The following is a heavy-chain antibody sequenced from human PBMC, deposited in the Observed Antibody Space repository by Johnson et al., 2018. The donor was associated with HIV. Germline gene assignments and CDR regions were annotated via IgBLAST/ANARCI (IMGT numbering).Heavy chain of an antibody. J-gene: IGHJ3*02. CDR1: GFTFSSYG. D-gene: IGHD3-10*01. Sequence: VQLVESGGGVVQPGRSLRLSCAASGFTFSSYGMSWVRQAPGKGLEWVSAISGSGGSTYYADSVKGRFTISRDNSKNTLYLQMNSLRAEDTAVYYCAKAMSPMVRGNIWGQGTMVTVSS. CDR3: AKAMSPMVRGNI. CDR2: ISGSGGST. V-gene: IGHV3-23*04.